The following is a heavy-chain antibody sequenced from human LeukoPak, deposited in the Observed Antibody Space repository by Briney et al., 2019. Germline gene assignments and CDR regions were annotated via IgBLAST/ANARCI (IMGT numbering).Heavy chain of an antibody. CDR1: DDSFSSHY. V-gene: IGHV4-59*11. CDR3: ARDLVTVTKGFDI. CDR2: ISYIGST. D-gene: IGHD4-17*01. Sequence: PSETLSLICAVSDDSFSSHYWTWIRQPPGKGLEWIGYISYIGSTNYNPSLKSRVTISIDTSKNQFSLKLSSVTAADTAVYYYARDLVTVTKGFDIWGQGTMVSVSS. J-gene: IGHJ3*02.